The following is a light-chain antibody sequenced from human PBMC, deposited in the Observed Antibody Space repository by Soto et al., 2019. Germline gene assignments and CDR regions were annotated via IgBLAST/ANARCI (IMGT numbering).Light chain of an antibody. V-gene: IGKV3-15*01. CDR1: QSVSTN. Sequence: EIVMTQSPATLSVSPGERATLSCRASQSVSTNLAWYQQTPGQAPRLLIFGASARANGIPARFSGSGSGTEFTLTISSLQSEDFAVYYCQQYNNWLGTFGQGTKVEIK. CDR2: GAS. CDR3: QQYNNWLGT. J-gene: IGKJ1*01.